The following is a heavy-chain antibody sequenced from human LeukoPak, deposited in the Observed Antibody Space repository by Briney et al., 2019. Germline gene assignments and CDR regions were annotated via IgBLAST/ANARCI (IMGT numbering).Heavy chain of an antibody. CDR1: GFIFSNYA. J-gene: IGHJ6*03. V-gene: IGHV3-23*01. CDR2: ISGGGGST. Sequence: GGSLRLSCAVSGFIFSNYAMNWVRQAPGKGLEWVSAISGGGGSTYYADSVKGRFTISRDNSKNTLYLQMNSLRAEDTAVYYCAKDSDMDVWGKGTTVTVSS. CDR3: AKDSDMDV.